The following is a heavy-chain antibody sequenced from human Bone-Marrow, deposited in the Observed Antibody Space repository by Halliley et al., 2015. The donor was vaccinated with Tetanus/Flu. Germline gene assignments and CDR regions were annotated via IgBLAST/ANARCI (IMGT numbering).Heavy chain of an antibody. CDR2: IRSEARSYET. Sequence: AVSGFIFSDPAMHWVRQASGKGLEWVGHIRSEARSYETAYAASVKGRFTISRDDSKNTVYLQMNSLKTEDTAVYYCARQTNSRHDYWGQGTQVTVSS. CDR3: ARQTNSRHDY. CDR1: GFIFSDPA. J-gene: IGHJ4*02. V-gene: IGHV3-73*01. D-gene: IGHD2-8*01.